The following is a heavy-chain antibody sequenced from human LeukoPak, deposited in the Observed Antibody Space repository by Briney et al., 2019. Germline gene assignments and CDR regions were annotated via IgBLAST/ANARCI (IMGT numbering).Heavy chain of an antibody. CDR2: LNGDGDYT. J-gene: IGHJ6*02. CDR1: GFTFSNYW. D-gene: IGHD6-19*01. Sequence: GGSLRLSCAVSGFTFSNYWMYWVRQGPGKGLVWVSRLNGDGDYTNCEDSVKGRFTISRDNAKNTLYPQMNSLRAEDTAVYYCVRGSNGWSGMDVWGQGTTVTVSS. V-gene: IGHV3-74*01. CDR3: VRGSNGWSGMDV.